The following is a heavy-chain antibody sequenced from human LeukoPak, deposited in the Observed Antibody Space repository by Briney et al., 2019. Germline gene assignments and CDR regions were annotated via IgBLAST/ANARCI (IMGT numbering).Heavy chain of an antibody. Sequence: GGSLRLSCAASGFSFSSYIMNWVRQAPGKGLEWVANIKEDGGEIHFVDSMKGRFTISRDNAKNSLYLQMNSLRGDDTAVYYCARSGYSHSWDYWGQGTLVIVSS. CDR3: ARSGYSHSWDY. J-gene: IGHJ4*02. CDR1: GFSFSSYI. V-gene: IGHV3-7*03. D-gene: IGHD1-26*01. CDR2: IKEDGGEI.